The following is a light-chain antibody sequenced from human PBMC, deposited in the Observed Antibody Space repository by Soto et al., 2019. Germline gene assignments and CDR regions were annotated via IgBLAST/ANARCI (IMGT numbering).Light chain of an antibody. CDR3: QQYDSSPLT. Sequence: EIVLTQSPGTLSLSPGERATLSCRASQSVRNTHLAWYQQRPGQAPRVLIYGASSRATGIPDRFSGSGSGTAFALTINRQEPEDFAVYYCQQYDSSPLTFGPGTKVGIK. V-gene: IGKV3-20*01. CDR2: GAS. CDR1: QSVRNTH. J-gene: IGKJ3*01.